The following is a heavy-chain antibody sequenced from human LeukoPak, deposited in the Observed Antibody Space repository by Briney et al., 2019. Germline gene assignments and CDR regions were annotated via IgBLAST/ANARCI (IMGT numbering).Heavy chain of an antibody. D-gene: IGHD3-10*02. CDR3: AELGITMIGGV. CDR2: ISSSSSYM. V-gene: IGHV3-21*01. Sequence: GGSLRLSCAASGFTFSSYSMNWVRQAPGKGLEWVSSISSSSSYMYYADSVKGRFTISRDNAKNSLYLRMNSLRAEDTAVYYCAELGITMIGGVWGKGTTVTISS. CDR1: GFTFSSYS. J-gene: IGHJ6*04.